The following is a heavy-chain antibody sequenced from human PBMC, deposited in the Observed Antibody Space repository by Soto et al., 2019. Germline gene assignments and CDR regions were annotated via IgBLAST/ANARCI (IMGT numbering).Heavy chain of an antibody. CDR3: ARRYNVDTAMVLSY. D-gene: IGHD5-18*01. CDR1: GGTFSSYA. V-gene: IGHV1-69*01. Sequence: QVQLVQSGAEVTKPGSSVKVSCKASGGTFSSYAISWVRQAPGQGLEWKGGIIPIFGTTNYAQKFQGRVTITAEESTGTAYMELSSLRSEDTAVYYCARRYNVDTAMVLSYWGEGTLVTVSS. J-gene: IGHJ4*02. CDR2: IIPIFGTT.